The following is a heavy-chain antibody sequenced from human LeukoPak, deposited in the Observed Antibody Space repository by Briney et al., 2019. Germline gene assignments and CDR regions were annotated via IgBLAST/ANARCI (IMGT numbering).Heavy chain of an antibody. J-gene: IGHJ4*02. D-gene: IGHD4-11*01. Sequence: GGSLRLSCAASGFTFSSYAMHWVRQAPGKGLEWVAVISYDGSNKYYADSVKGRFTISRDNAKNSLYLQMNSLRAEDTAVYYCARDRYSFEYWGQGTLVTVSS. CDR1: GFTFSSYA. V-gene: IGHV3-30*04. CDR2: ISYDGSNK. CDR3: ARDRYSFEY.